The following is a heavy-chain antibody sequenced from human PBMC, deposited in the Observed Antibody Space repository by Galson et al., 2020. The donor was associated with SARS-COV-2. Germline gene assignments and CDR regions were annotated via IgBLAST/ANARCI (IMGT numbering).Heavy chain of an antibody. CDR2: ISSSSSYI. D-gene: IGHD3-22*01. J-gene: IGHJ4*02. CDR1: GFTFSSYS. V-gene: IGHV3-21*01. Sequence: KIGESLKISCAASGFTFSSYSMNWVRQAPGKGLEWVSSISSSSSYIYYADSVKGRFTISRDNAKNSLYLQMNSLRAEDTAVYYCASVTSYYYDSSGFDYWGQGTLVTVSS. CDR3: ASVTSYYYDSSGFDY.